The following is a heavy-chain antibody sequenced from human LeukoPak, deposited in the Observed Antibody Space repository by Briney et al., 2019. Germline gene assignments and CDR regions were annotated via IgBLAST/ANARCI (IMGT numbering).Heavy chain of an antibody. CDR1: GFTLYNYW. J-gene: IGHJ4*02. V-gene: IGHV3-7*04. Sequence: PGGSLRLSCAACGFTLYNYWVNCARQAPGKGLEWVANIKPDGSGKYYADSVKGRFTISRDNAKDSLYSQKNSLRGGDTAVFYCSRESFEYWGQGVLVTVSS. CDR2: IKPDGSGK. CDR3: SRESFEY.